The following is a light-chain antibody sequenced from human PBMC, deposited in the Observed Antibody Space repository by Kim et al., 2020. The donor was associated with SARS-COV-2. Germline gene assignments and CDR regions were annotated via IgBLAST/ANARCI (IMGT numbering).Light chain of an antibody. CDR2: GAS. CDR3: QQYGTSPET. J-gene: IGKJ4*01. V-gene: IGKV3-20*01. CDR1: QSVSSNY. Sequence: SPGERATLACRDSQSVSSNYLAWYQQKPGQAPMLLIYGASSRATGIPDRFSGSGYGTDFTLSINRLEPEDFAVYYCQQYGTSPETFGGGTKVDIK.